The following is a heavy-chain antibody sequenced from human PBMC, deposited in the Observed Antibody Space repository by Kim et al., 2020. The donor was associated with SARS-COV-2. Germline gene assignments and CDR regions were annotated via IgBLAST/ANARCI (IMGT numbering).Heavy chain of an antibody. J-gene: IGHJ4*02. V-gene: IGHV4-34*01. CDR3: ARGITIFGVDHFDY. D-gene: IGHD3-3*01. Sequence: PSLKSRVTISVATSKNQFSLKLSSVTAADTAVYYCARGITIFGVDHFDYWGQGTLVTVSS.